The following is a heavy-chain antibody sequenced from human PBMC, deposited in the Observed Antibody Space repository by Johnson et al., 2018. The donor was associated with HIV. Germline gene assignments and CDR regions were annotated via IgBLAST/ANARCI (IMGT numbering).Heavy chain of an antibody. D-gene: IGHD6-6*01. V-gene: IGHV3-7*05. CDR3: ATARRAIDV. J-gene: IGHJ3*01. CDR1: GFTFSSYW. Sequence: EVQLVESGGGLVQPGGSLRLSCAASGFTFSSYWMSWVRQAPGKGLEWVANIKQDGREKYYVDSVKGRFTISRDNAKNSLYLQMKSLRAEDTAGYYCATARRAIDVWGQGTMATVSS. CDR2: IKQDGREK.